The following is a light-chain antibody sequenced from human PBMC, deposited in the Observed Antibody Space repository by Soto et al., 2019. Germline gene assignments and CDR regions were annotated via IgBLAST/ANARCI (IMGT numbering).Light chain of an antibody. V-gene: IGLV1-44*01. CDR2: SSN. CDR3: AAWDDSLNGPV. J-gene: IGLJ3*02. Sequence: QSVLTQPPSASGTPGQRVTISCSGSSSNIGSNTVNWYQQLPGTAPKLLIYSSNQRPSGVPDRFSGSGSGTSASPAISGLQSEDEADYYCAAWDDSLNGPVFGGGTKLTVL. CDR1: SSNIGSNT.